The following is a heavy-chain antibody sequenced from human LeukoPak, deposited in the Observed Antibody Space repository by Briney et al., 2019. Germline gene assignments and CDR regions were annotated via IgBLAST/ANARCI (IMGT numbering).Heavy chain of an antibody. CDR1: GGSISSYY. V-gene: IGHV4-59*01. J-gene: IGHJ5*02. CDR2: IYYSGST. Sequence: LSETLSLTCTVSGGSISSYYWSWIRQPPGKGLEWIGYIYYSGSTNYNPSLKSRVTISVDTSKNQFPLKLSSVTAADTAVYYCARGKTAMDAWGQGTLVTVSS. D-gene: IGHD5-18*01. CDR3: ARGKTAMDA.